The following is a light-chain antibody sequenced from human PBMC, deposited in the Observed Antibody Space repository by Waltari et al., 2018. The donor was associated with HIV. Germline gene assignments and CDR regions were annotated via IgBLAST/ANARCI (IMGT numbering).Light chain of an antibody. CDR1: TLPKQY. CDR3: QSGDSSGTSVI. J-gene: IGLJ2*01. CDR2: KDT. Sequence: SYELTQPPSVSVSPGQTARITCSDDTLPKQYVYWYQKRPGQALVLVIYKDTERPSRIPERFLGASSGTTATLTIRGVHAEDEADYYYQSGDSSGTSVIFGAGTVLAVL. V-gene: IGLV3-25*03.